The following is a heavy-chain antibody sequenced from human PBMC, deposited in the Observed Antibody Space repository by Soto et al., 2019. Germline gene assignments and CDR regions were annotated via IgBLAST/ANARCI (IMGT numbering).Heavy chain of an antibody. D-gene: IGHD2-15*01. Sequence: QLQLQESGPGLVKPSETLSLTCTVSGGSISSSSYYWGWIRQPPGKGLEWIGSIYYSGSTYYNPSLKSRVTISVDTSKNQFSLKLSSVTAADTAVYYCAQLGGYCSGGSCYSPWGQGTLVTVSS. CDR3: AQLGGYCSGGSCYSP. CDR1: GGSISSSSYY. J-gene: IGHJ5*02. V-gene: IGHV4-39*01. CDR2: IYYSGST.